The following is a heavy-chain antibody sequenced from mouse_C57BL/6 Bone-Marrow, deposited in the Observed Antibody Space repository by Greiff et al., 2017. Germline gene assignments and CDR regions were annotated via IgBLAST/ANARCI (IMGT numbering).Heavy chain of an antibody. CDR2: IWTGGGT. CDR1: GFSLTSYA. D-gene: IGHD2-1*01. Sequence: VMLVESGPGLVAPSQSLSITCTVSGFSLTSYAISWVRQPPGKGLEWLGVIWTGGGTNYNSALKTRLSISKDNSKSQVFLKMNSLQTDDTARYYCASLYYAGFAYWGQGTLVTVSA. J-gene: IGHJ3*01. CDR3: ASLYYAGFAY. V-gene: IGHV2-9-1*01.